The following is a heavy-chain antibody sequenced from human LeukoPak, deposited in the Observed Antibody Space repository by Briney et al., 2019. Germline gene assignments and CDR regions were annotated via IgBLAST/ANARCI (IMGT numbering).Heavy chain of an antibody. V-gene: IGHV3-74*01. J-gene: IGHJ3*02. CDR3: ARAVLPNRNAVHI. CDR1: GSTFSNNW. CDR2: ISDDGTTT. D-gene: IGHD2/OR15-2a*01. Sequence: TGGSLRLSCAASGSTFSNNWMHWVRQAPGKGLVWVSRISDDGTTTNYADSVKGRFTISTDNAKNTLYLQMNSLRHEDTAVYYCARAVLPNRNAVHIWGQGTMVTVSS.